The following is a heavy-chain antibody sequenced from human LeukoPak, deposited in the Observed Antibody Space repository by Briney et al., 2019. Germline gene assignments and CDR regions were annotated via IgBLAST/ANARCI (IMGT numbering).Heavy chain of an antibody. J-gene: IGHJ4*02. CDR2: ISAYNGNT. Sequence: RASVKVSCKASGYTFTSYGISWVRQAPGQGLEWMGWISAYNGNTNYAQKPQGRVTMTTDTSTSTAYMELRSLRSDDTAVYYCAREGLDYYDSSGYMYWGQGTLVTVSS. V-gene: IGHV1-18*01. D-gene: IGHD3-22*01. CDR1: GYTFTSYG. CDR3: AREGLDYYDSSGYMY.